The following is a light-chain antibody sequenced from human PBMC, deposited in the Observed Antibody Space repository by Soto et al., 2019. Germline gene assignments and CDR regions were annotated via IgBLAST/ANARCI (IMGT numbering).Light chain of an antibody. V-gene: IGLV1-51*01. CDR3: GSWDSSLSAYV. J-gene: IGLJ1*01. CDR1: SSNIGGNS. CDR2: DDD. Sequence: QSVMTQPPSVSAAPGQRVTISCSGSSSNIGGNSVSWYQQLPGTAPKLLIYDDDKRPSGIPDRFSGSKSGTSATLGITGFQTGDEADYYCGSWDSSLSAYVFGXGTKLTVL.